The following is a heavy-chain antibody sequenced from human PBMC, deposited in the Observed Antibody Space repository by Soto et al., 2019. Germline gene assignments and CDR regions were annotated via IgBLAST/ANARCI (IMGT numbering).Heavy chain of an antibody. J-gene: IGHJ4*02. CDR2: ISPRSGGT. D-gene: IGHD3-9*01. CDR1: GYTFIDYY. V-gene: IGHV1-2*02. CDR3: ARPPGYISDWYYFDL. Sequence: ASVKVSCKASGYTFIDYYMHWVRQAPGQGFEWMGRISPRSGGTNYAQKFQGRVTMTWDTSLNTAYMELSSLISKDTAVYYCARPPGYISDWYYFDLWGQGTRATVSS.